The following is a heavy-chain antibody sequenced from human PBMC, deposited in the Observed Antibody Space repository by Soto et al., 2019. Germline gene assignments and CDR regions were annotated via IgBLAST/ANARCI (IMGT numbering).Heavy chain of an antibody. V-gene: IGHV3-15*01. CDR2: IKSKADGSTT. J-gene: IGHJ4*02. D-gene: IGHD5-18*01. Sequence: EVQLVESGGGLVKPGGSLRLSCAASGITLSNAWMTWVRQDPGKGLEWVGRIKSKADGSTTEYGSPVKDRFIITRDDSENTLDLQMHSLKTEDTAVYYCATPRPGTHGYCYWGQGTLVTVSS. CDR1: GITLSNAW. CDR3: ATPRPGTHGYCY.